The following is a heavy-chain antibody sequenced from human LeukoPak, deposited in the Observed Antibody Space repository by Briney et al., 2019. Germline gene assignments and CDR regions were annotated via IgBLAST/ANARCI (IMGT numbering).Heavy chain of an antibody. CDR1: GFTFDDYA. CDR3: ARGNRDSSGFYYYYGMDV. CDR2: ISWDSKNI. D-gene: IGHD6-19*01. V-gene: IGHV3-9*01. J-gene: IGHJ6*02. Sequence: GRSLRLSCAASGFTFDDYAMFWVRQAPGKGLEWVSGISWDSKNIGYAASVKGRSTISRDNAKNSLHLQLSSLRAEDTAFYYCARGNRDSSGFYYYYGMDVWGQGTTVTVSS.